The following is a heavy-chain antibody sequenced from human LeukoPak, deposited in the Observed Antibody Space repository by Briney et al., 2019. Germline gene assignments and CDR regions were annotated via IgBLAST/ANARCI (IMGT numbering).Heavy chain of an antibody. D-gene: IGHD2-15*01. CDR3: ASAPYCSGGSCYLAVQYYFDY. CDR1: GGTFSSYA. Sequence: ASVKVSCKASGGTFSSYAISWVRQAPGQGLEWMGGIIPIFGTANYAQKFQGRVTITADESTSTAYMELSSLGSEDTAVYYCASAPYCSGGSCYLAVQYYFDYWGQGTLVTVSS. V-gene: IGHV1-69*13. J-gene: IGHJ4*02. CDR2: IIPIFGTA.